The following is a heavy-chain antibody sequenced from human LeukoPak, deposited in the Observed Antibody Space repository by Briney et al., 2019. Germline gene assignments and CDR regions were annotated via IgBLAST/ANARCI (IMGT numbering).Heavy chain of an antibody. CDR1: GGSISSYY. V-gene: IGHV4-59*01. J-gene: IGHJ4*02. CDR3: ARGVGRYFDWLLVYYFDY. CDR2: IYYSGST. Sequence: SETLSLTCTVFGGSISSYYWSWIRQPPGKGLEWIGYIYYSGSTNYNPSLKSRVTISVDTSKNQFSLKLSSVTAADTAVYYCARGVGRYFDWLLVYYFDYWGQGTLVTVSS. D-gene: IGHD3-9*01.